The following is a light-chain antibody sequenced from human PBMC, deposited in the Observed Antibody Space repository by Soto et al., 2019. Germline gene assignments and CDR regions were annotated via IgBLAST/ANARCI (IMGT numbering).Light chain of an antibody. CDR3: QSFDSSLGGDVV. CDR1: SSNIGAGYD. J-gene: IGLJ2*01. Sequence: QPVLTQPPSVSGAPGQRVTISCSGSSSNIGAGYDVHWYQQLPGTAPKLLIYVNNNRPSGFPDRFSGSKSGTSASLAITGLQAEDEADYYCQSFDSSLGGDVVFGGGTKLTVL. CDR2: VNN. V-gene: IGLV1-40*01.